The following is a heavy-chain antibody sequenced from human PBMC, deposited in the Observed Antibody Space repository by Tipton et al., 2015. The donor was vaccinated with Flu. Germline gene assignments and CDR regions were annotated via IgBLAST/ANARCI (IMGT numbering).Heavy chain of an antibody. V-gene: IGHV4-4*07. Sequence: TLSLTCTVSGGSISSYYWSWIRQPAGKGLEWIGRIYTSGSTNYNPSLKSRVTMSVDTSKNQFSLKLSSVTAADTAVYYCARGGEYDFWSGLDYYYYYYMDVWGKGTTVTVSS. CDR2: IYTSGST. J-gene: IGHJ6*03. D-gene: IGHD3-3*01. CDR1: GGSISSYY. CDR3: ARGGEYDFWSGLDYYYYYYMDV.